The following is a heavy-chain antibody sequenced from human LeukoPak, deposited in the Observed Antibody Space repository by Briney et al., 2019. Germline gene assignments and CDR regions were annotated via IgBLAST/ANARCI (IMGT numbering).Heavy chain of an antibody. V-gene: IGHV3-23*01. Sequence: PGGSLRLSCAASGFTFSCYAMSWVRQAPGKGLEWVSAISGSGTRTYYADSVKGRFTISRDNSKNTLYLQMNSLRAEDTAVYYCAKRYDSSGNYLGAFDIWGQGTMVTVSS. D-gene: IGHD3-22*01. J-gene: IGHJ3*02. CDR1: GFTFSCYA. CDR2: ISGSGTRT. CDR3: AKRYDSSGNYLGAFDI.